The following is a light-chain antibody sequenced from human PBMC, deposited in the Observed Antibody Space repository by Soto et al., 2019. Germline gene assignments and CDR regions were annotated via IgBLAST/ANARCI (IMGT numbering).Light chain of an antibody. V-gene: IGLV2-11*01. J-gene: IGLJ1*01. CDR2: DVN. CDR3: KSYAGSNTYV. Sequence: QSALTQPRSVSGSPGQSVTFSCTGTSGDIGAYNYVSWYQFHPGKAPKMIIYDVNKRPSGVPDRFSGSKSGNTASLTISWLQAEDEADYFCKSYAGSNTYVFGSGTKLTVL. CDR1: SGDIGAYNY.